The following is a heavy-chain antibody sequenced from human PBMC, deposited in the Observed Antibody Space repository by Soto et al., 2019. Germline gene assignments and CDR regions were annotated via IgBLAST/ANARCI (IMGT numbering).Heavy chain of an antibody. Sequence: EVLLVESGGGSRQPGGSLRLSCVASGYTFNSHDMNWVRQAPGKGLEWISSISGRGTTNYAESVKGRFTISRDNAHKSLFLEMKDLRVEDTAVYYCARGGIHWGQGTLVTVSS. CDR3: ARGGIH. D-gene: IGHD3-16*01. V-gene: IGHV3-48*03. CDR2: ISGRGTT. CDR1: GYTFNSHD. J-gene: IGHJ4*02.